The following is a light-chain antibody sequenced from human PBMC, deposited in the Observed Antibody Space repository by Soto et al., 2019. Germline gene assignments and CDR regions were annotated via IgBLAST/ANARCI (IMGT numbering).Light chain of an antibody. CDR3: LQDYNYPNT. Sequence: DIQMTQSPSTLSASVGDRVTISCRASQSIQTWLAWYQQRPGKAPNLLIFDASDLASGVSSRFSGSGSGAEFTLTISSLRPEDFATYYCLQDYNYPNTFGQGTKLEIK. V-gene: IGKV1-5*01. J-gene: IGKJ2*01. CDR1: QSIQTW. CDR2: DAS.